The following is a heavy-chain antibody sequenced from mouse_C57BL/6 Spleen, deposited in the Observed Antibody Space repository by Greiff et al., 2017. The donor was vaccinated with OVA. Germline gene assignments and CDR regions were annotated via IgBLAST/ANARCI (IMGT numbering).Heavy chain of an antibody. CDR3: ARGAGYTY. J-gene: IGHJ3*01. CDR2: IYPRSGNT. D-gene: IGHD3-2*02. V-gene: IGHV1-81*01. Sequence: VQLQQSGAELARPGASVKLSCKASGYTFTSYGISWVKQRTGQGLEWIGEIYPRSGNTYYNEKFKDKATLTADKSSSTAYMELRSLTSEDSAVYFCARGAGYTYWGQGTLVTVSA. CDR1: GYTFTSYG.